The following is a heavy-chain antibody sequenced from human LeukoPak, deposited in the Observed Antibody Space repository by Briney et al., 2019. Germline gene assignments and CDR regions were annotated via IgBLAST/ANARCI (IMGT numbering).Heavy chain of an antibody. CDR1: GYSFTRFW. Sequence: GESLKISCNASGYSFTRFWIGWVRQMPGKGLEWMGIIYPGDSDTRYSPSFQGQVTISADKSISTAYLQWSSLKASDTAMYYCARQPTNQYYFDSWGQGTLVTVSS. D-gene: IGHD1-14*01. V-gene: IGHV5-51*01. CDR2: IYPGDSDT. J-gene: IGHJ4*02. CDR3: ARQPTNQYYFDS.